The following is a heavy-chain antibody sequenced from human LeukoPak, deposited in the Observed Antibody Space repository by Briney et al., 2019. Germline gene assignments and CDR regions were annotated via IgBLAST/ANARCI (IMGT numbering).Heavy chain of an antibody. CDR3: ARADFIDAGPYLIAP. V-gene: IGHV1-2*02. Sequence: ASVKVSCKTSGYTFTDYYIHWVRQAPGQGLEWMGWINTKTGRTSFARTFQGRVTMTRDPSITTVYMDMAWLTPDDTAIYFCARADFIDAGPYLIAPWGQGTLVTVSP. J-gene: IGHJ5*02. CDR1: GYTFTDYY. D-gene: IGHD3-3*01. CDR2: INTKTGRT.